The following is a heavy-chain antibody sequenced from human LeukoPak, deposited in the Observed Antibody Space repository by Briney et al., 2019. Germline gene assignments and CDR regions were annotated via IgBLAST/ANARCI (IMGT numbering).Heavy chain of an antibody. Sequence: GGSLRLSCAASGFTFSRYWMSWVRQAPGKGLEWVANIRQDGSEKYYVDSVKGRFTISRDNAKNSLYLQMNSLRAEDTAVYYCARVTRSRDFWSGYSTSFDYWGQGTLVTVSS. CDR2: IRQDGSEK. CDR1: GFTFSRYW. D-gene: IGHD3-3*01. CDR3: ARVTRSRDFWSGYSTSFDY. V-gene: IGHV3-7*01. J-gene: IGHJ4*02.